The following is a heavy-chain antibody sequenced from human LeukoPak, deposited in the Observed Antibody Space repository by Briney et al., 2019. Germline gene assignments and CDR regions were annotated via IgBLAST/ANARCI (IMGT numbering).Heavy chain of an antibody. CDR2: ISSSSSYR. Sequence: GGSLRLCCAASGFTFSSYSMNWVRQAPGKGLEWVSFISSSSSYRYYADSVKGRFTISRDNAKNSLYLQMNSLRAEDTPVYYCAGDSSSWYDDAFDIWGQGKMVTVSS. V-gene: IGHV3-21*01. CDR3: AGDSSSWYDDAFDI. CDR1: GFTFSSYS. J-gene: IGHJ3*02. D-gene: IGHD6-13*01.